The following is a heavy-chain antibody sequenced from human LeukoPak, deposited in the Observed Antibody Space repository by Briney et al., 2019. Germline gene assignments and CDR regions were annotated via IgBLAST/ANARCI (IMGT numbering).Heavy chain of an antibody. CDR1: GGSISTANYY. Sequence: SETLSLTCTVSGGSISTANYYWGWVRQPPGKGLEWIGNIFYSGSTYYSPPLKSRLTISLDTSRNQFSLRLSSVTAADTAVYYCARVTGYMTEDYFDYWGQGTLITVSS. V-gene: IGHV4-39*07. D-gene: IGHD6-13*01. CDR2: IFYSGST. CDR3: ARVTGYMTEDYFDY. J-gene: IGHJ4*02.